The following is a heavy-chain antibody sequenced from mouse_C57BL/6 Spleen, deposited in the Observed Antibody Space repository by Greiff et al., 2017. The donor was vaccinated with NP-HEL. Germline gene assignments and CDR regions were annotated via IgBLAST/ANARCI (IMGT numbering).Heavy chain of an antibody. Sequence: EVQLQQSGAELVRPGASVKLSCTASGFNIKDYYMHWVKQRPEQGLEWIGRIDPEDGDTEYAPKFQGKATMTADTSSNTAYLQLSSLTSEDTAVYYCTRGGDGYYLAWFAYWGQGTLVTVSA. D-gene: IGHD2-3*01. CDR2: IDPEDGDT. CDR3: TRGGDGYYLAWFAY. CDR1: GFNIKDYY. V-gene: IGHV14-1*01. J-gene: IGHJ3*01.